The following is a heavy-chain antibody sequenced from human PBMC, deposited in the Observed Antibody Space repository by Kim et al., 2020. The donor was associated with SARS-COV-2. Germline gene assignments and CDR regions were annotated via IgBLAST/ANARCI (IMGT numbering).Heavy chain of an antibody. V-gene: IGHV1-69*01. J-gene: IGHJ4*02. D-gene: IGHD5-18*01. Sequence: NDAQKFQGRVTITADEATSTAYMELSSLRSEDTAVYYCARSVSYGSFDYWGQGTLVTVSS. CDR3: ARSVSYGSFDY.